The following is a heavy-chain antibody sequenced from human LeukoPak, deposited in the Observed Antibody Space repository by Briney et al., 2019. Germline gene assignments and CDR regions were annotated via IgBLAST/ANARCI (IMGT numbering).Heavy chain of an antibody. CDR2: VRYDGSNK. CDR1: GFTFSTYG. CDR3: ARDAEEYSGYDWGGPFDY. V-gene: IGHV3-30*02. J-gene: IGHJ4*02. D-gene: IGHD5-12*01. Sequence: GGSLRLSCAASGFTFSTYGMHWVRQAPGKGLEWVAFVRYDGSNKYYADSVKGRFTISRDNSKKTLYLQMNSLRAEDTAVYYCARDAEEYSGYDWGGPFDYWGQGTLVTVSS.